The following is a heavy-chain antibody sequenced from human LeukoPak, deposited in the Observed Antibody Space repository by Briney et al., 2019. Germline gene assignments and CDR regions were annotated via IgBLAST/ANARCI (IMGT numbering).Heavy chain of an antibody. Sequence: PSETLSLTCAVYGGSFSGYYWSWIRQPPGKGLEWIGEINHSGSTNYNPSLKSRVTISVDTSKNQLSLKLSSVTAADTAVYYCARGGWDPFDYWGQGTLVTVSS. CDR3: ARGGWDPFDY. J-gene: IGHJ4*02. CDR2: INHSGST. V-gene: IGHV4-34*01. CDR1: GGSFSGYY. D-gene: IGHD6-19*01.